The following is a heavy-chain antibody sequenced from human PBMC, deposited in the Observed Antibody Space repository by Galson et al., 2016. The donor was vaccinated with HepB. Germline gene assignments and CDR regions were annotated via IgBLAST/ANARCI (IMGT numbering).Heavy chain of an antibody. Sequence: TLSLTCSVSGGSISNGPYYWSWIRQAAGRGLEWVGRVSTTGDSNYNGALKTRVTISMDTSKNQFALKLTSVTAADTAVYYCAREYFDSWSNYYFGLDVWGTGTTVSVSS. V-gene: IGHV4-61*02. CDR3: AREYFDSWSNYYFGLDV. CDR2: VSTTGDS. D-gene: IGHD3-3*01. J-gene: IGHJ6*04. CDR1: GGSISNGPYY.